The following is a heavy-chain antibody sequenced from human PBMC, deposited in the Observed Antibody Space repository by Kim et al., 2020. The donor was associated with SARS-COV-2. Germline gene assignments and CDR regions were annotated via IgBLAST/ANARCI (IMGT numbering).Heavy chain of an antibody. J-gene: IGHJ4*02. D-gene: IGHD3-10*01. CDR3: AKSRGVRGAVDY. V-gene: IGHV3-9*01. Sequence: VYADSVKGRFTISRDNAKNSLYLQMNSLGAEDTALYYCAKSRGVRGAVDYWGQGILVTVSS.